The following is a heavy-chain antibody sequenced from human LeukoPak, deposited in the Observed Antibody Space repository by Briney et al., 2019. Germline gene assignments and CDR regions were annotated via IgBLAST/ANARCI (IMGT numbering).Heavy chain of an antibody. V-gene: IGHV4-59*01. D-gene: IGHD3-22*01. CDR2: IYDSGST. CDR3: ARRRAGGTTMIHDF. J-gene: IGHJ4*02. Sequence: PSETLSLTCTVSGGSISDYSWSWVRQPPGKGLEWIGYIYDSGSTNYNPSLKSRVTISVDTSKNQFSLKLTSVTAADTAVYYCARRRAGGTTMIHDFWGQGTLVTVSS. CDR1: GGSISDYS.